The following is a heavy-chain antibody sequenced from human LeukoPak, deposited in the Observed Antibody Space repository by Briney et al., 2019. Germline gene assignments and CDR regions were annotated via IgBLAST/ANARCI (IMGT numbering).Heavy chain of an antibody. CDR2: IYYSGST. Sequence: SETLCLTCTVSVGSISSSSYYWGWIRQPPGKGLEWIGSIYYSGSTNYNPSLKSRVTISVDTSKNQFSLRLSSVTAADTAVYYCARLQGDSTAVFDYWGQGTLVSVSS. CDR3: ARLQGDSTAVFDY. V-gene: IGHV4-39*07. D-gene: IGHD2-15*01. CDR1: VGSISSSSYY. J-gene: IGHJ4*02.